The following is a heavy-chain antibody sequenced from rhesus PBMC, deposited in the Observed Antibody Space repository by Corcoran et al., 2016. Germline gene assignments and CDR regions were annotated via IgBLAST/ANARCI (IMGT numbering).Heavy chain of an antibody. Sequence: QVQLVQSGAEVKKPGASVKLSCKASGYTFSIHAISWVRKPPGQGLEWMGGIIPLVGITNYAQKFQCRVTITADTSTSTAYMELSSLRSEDTAVYYCARGPYYEDDYGYPKYYFDYWGQGVLVTVSS. CDR2: IIPLVGIT. V-gene: IGHV1-151*01. CDR1: GYTFSIHA. D-gene: IGHD3-9*01. CDR3: ARGPYYEDDYGYPKYYFDY. J-gene: IGHJ4*01.